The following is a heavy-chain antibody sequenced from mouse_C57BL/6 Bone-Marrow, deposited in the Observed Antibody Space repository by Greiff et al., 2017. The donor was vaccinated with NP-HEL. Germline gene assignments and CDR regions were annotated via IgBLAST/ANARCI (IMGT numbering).Heavy chain of an antibody. Sequence: VKLMESGAELVRPGTSVKVSCKASGYAFTNYLIEWVKQRPGQGLEWIGVINPGSGGTNYNEKFKGKATLTADKSSSTAYMQLSSLTSEDSAVYFCARRGLRIYFDYWGQGTTLTVSS. CDR2: INPGSGGT. CDR1: GYAFTNYL. D-gene: IGHD3-1*01. V-gene: IGHV1-54*01. J-gene: IGHJ2*01. CDR3: ARRGLRIYFDY.